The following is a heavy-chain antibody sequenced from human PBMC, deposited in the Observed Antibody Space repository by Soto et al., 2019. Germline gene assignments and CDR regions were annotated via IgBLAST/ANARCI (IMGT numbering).Heavy chain of an antibody. CDR2: ISAGNGNI. V-gene: IGHV1-3*01. CDR3: ARVRYSDYDFHY. CDR1: GYTFTSYA. J-gene: IGHJ4*02. Sequence: QVQLVQSGAEVKKPGASVKVSCKASGYTFTSYAMHWVRQAPGQRLEWMGRISAGNGNIKYSQKCQGRVTITRDTSASTAYMELSSLRSEDTAVYYCARVRYSDYDFHYWGQGTLVTVSS. D-gene: IGHD5-12*01.